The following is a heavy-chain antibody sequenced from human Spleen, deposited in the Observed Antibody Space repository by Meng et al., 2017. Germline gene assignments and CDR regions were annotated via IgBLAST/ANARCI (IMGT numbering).Heavy chain of an antibody. V-gene: IGHV1-3*01. D-gene: IGHD3-10*01. CDR3: ARGSSMVRGVILGY. Sequence: QVQLVQSGAEVKKPGASVKVSCKASGYTFTSYAMHWVRQAPGQRLEWMGWINAGNGNTKYSQKFQGRVTITRDTSASTAYMELSSLRSEDTAVYYCARGSSMVRGVILGYWGQGTLVTVSS. CDR1: GYTFTSYA. J-gene: IGHJ4*02. CDR2: INAGNGNT.